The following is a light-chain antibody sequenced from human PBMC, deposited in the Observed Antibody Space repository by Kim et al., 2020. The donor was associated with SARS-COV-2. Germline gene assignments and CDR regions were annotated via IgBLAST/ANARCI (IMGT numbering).Light chain of an antibody. J-gene: IGLJ3*02. V-gene: IGLV2-23*02. CDR1: SSDVGSYNL. Sequence: GQQTTIACTGTSSDVGSYNLVSWYQQHPGKAPKLMIYEVSKRPSGVSNRFSGSKSGNTASLTISGLQAEDEADYYCCSYAGSSTWVFGGGTQLTVL. CDR3: CSYAGSSTWV. CDR2: EVS.